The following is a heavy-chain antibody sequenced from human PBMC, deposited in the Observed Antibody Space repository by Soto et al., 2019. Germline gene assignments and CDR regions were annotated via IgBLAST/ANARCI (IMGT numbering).Heavy chain of an antibody. CDR2: ISGSGGSP. CDR3: AKARCSGNSCYVPDY. V-gene: IGHV3-23*01. CDR1: GFTFNSYT. D-gene: IGHD2-15*01. J-gene: IGHJ4*01. Sequence: SGGSLRLSCAASGFTFNSYTMAWVRQAPGKGLEWVSSISGSGGSPSYADSVQGRFTISRDNSRNTLSLQKNSLRAEDTATYYCAKARCSGNSCYVPDYWGHGSLVTVSS.